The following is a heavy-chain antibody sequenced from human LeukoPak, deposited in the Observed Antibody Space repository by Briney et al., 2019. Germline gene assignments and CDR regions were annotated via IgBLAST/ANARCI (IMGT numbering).Heavy chain of an antibody. CDR1: GYSISSGYY. CDR2: IYHSGST. CDR3: ARGAVAARPSY. J-gene: IGHJ4*02. V-gene: IGHV4-38-2*02. D-gene: IGHD6-19*01. Sequence: SETLSLTCTVSGYSISSGYYWGWIRQPPGKGLEWIGSIYHSGSTYYNPSLKSRVTISVDTSKNQFSLKLSSVTAADTAVYYWARGAVAARPSYWGQGTLVTVSS.